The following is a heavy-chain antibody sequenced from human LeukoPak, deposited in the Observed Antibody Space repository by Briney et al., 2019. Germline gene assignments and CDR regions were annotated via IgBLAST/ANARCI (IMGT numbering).Heavy chain of an antibody. D-gene: IGHD4-17*01. CDR3: AKSHPPTVTTEEGEYLQH. CDR2: ISFDGSNQ. V-gene: IGHV3-30*18. CDR1: GFSFSTYG. Sequence: SGRSLRLSCVGSGFSFSTYGMHWVRQAPGQGLEWVAVISFDGSNQYYADSVKGRFTIYRDNFKNTVYLQMNSLRAEETAVYYCAKSHPPTVTTEEGEYLQHWGQGTLVTVSS. J-gene: IGHJ1*01.